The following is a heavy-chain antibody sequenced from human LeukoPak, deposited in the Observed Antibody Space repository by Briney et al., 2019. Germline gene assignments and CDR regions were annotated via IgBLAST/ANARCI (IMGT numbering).Heavy chain of an antibody. CDR3: ASGTSSPADY. D-gene: IGHD1-7*01. Sequence: SVKVSCKASRGTFSSYAISWVRQAPGQGLEWMGRIIPIFGTANYAQKFQGRVTITPDESTSTAYMELSSLRSEDTAVYYCASGTSSPADYWGQGTLVTVSS. CDR2: IIPIFGTA. V-gene: IGHV1-69*13. CDR1: RGTFSSYA. J-gene: IGHJ4*02.